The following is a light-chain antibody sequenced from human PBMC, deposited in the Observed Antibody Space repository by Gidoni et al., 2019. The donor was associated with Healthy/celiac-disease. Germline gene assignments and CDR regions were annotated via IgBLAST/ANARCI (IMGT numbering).Light chain of an antibody. CDR2: QDS. CDR1: KLGDKY. V-gene: IGLV3-1*01. Sequence: SYELTQPPAVSVSPGQTASITCSGDKLGDKYACWYQQKPGQSPVLVIYQDSKGPSGIPERFSGSNAWNTATLTISGTQAMDEADYYCQAWEVFGGGTKLTVL. CDR3: QAWEV. J-gene: IGLJ2*01.